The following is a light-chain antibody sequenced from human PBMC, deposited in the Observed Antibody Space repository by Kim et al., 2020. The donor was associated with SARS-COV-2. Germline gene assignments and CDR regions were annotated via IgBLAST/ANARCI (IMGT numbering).Light chain of an antibody. V-gene: IGKV1-33*01. CDR3: QQYEKLVT. CDR1: KDISNY. J-gene: IGKJ4*01. Sequence: LSASVGERVTICCQGSKDISNYLNWYQQKPGKAPKLLIYDGSTVETGVPSRFRAGGSGTHFNFSISGLQPEDIARYYCQQYEKLVTFGGGTKVEI. CDR2: DGS.